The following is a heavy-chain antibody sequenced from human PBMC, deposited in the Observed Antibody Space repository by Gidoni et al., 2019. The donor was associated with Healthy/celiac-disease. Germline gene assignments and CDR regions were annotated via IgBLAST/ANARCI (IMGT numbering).Heavy chain of an antibody. CDR2: INHSGST. V-gene: IGHV4-34*01. Sequence: QVQLQQWGAGLLKPSETLSLTCAVYGGSFSGYYWSWIRQPPGKGLEWIGEINHSGSTNYNPSLKSRVTISVDTSKNQFSLKLSSVTAADTAVYYCASGYCSGGSCFLHDAFDIWGQGTMVTVSS. J-gene: IGHJ3*02. CDR3: ASGYCSGGSCFLHDAFDI. CDR1: GGSFSGYY. D-gene: IGHD2-15*01.